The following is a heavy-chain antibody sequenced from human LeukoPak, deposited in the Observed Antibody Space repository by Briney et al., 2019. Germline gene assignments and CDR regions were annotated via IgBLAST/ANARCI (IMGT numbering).Heavy chain of an antibody. Sequence: WASVKVSCKASGGTFSSYAISWVRQAPGQGLEWMGGIIPIFGTANYAQKFQGRVTITADKSTSTAYMELRRLTSEDTAIYYCARERSSGYSEFDYWGQGTLVTVSS. CDR2: IIPIFGTA. J-gene: IGHJ4*02. CDR3: ARERSSGYSEFDY. CDR1: GGTFSSYA. D-gene: IGHD3-22*01. V-gene: IGHV1-69*06.